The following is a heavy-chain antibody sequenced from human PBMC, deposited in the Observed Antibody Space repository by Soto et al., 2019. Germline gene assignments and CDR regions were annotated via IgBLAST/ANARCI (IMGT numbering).Heavy chain of an antibody. D-gene: IGHD3-22*01. Sequence: SVKVSCKASGDTFSRYAISWVRQAPGQGLEWMGGIIPIFGTANYAQKFKGRVTITADKSTSTAYMELISLRSEDTAMYYCARGWYYYDSSGYAFDYWGQGTQVTVSS. CDR3: ARGWYYYDSSGYAFDY. J-gene: IGHJ4*02. V-gene: IGHV1-69*06. CDR2: IIPIFGTA. CDR1: GDTFSRYA.